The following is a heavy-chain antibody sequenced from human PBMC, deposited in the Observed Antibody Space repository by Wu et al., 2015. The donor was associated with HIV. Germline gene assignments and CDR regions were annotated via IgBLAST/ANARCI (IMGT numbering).Heavy chain of an antibody. Sequence: QVQLVQSGAEVKKPGTSIKVSCKASGYAFSDYYIHWVRQAPGQGLEWLGWMDPNNGATNYAPKFQGMIIMTRDTSMNTAYLELRSLRSDDTAVYFXARGHYYDSSSSPMYWGLGTLVTVSS. CDR2: MDPNNGAT. D-gene: IGHD3-22*01. CDR3: ARGHYYDSSSSPMY. J-gene: IGHJ4*02. V-gene: IGHV1-2*02. CDR1: GYAFSDYY.